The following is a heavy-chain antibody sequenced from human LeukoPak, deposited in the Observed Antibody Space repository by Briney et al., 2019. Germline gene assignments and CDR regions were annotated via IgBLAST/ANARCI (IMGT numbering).Heavy chain of an antibody. D-gene: IGHD2-21*02. CDR3: ARSPPGVVVTAPLDY. V-gene: IGHV3-7*01. Sequence: GGSLRLSCAASGFTFSDYYMSWIRQAPGKGLEWVANIKQDGSEKYYVDSVKGRFTISRDNAKNTLYLQMNSLRAEDTAVYYCARSPPGVVVTAPLDYWGQGTLVTVSS. CDR1: GFTFSDYY. CDR2: IKQDGSEK. J-gene: IGHJ4*02.